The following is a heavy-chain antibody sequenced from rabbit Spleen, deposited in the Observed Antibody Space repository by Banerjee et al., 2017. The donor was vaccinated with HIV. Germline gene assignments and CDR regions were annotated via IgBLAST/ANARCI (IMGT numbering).Heavy chain of an antibody. V-gene: IGHV1S45*01. J-gene: IGHJ6*01. CDR1: GFSFSSSYW. Sequence: QEQLEESGGDLVKPEGSLTLTCTASGFSFSSSYWICWVRQAPGKGLEWIACIYAGSSGYIDYASWAKGRFTISKTSSTTVTLQMTSLTAADTATYFCARAGNNIDYGMDLWGPGTLVTVS. CDR3: ARAGNNIDYGMDL. CDR2: IYAGSSGYI. D-gene: IGHD7-1*01.